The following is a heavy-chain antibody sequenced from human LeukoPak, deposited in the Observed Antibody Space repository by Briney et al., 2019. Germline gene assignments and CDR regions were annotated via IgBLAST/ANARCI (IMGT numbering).Heavy chain of an antibody. J-gene: IGHJ4*02. CDR1: GYTFTIYS. V-gene: IGHV1-18*01. Sequence: ASVKVSCKASGYTFTIYSISWVRQAPGQGLEWMGWISDYNGNTIYAQKVKGRVTMTTDTSTSTAYMELRSLKSDDTAVYYCARASYCSGGSCYSDYWGQGTLVTVSS. CDR2: ISDYNGNT. CDR3: ARASYCSGGSCYSDY. D-gene: IGHD2-15*01.